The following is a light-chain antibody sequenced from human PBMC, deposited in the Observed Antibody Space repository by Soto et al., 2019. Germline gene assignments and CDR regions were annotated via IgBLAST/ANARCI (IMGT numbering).Light chain of an antibody. CDR1: QSVSNRY. CDR3: QQYGNVPLT. J-gene: IGKJ4*01. V-gene: IGKV3-20*01. Sequence: EIVLTQSPGTLSLSPGERATLSCRASQSVSNRYFAWYQQKPGQAPRLLIYRVSSRATGIPDRFSGSGSGTDFTLTISRLEPEDFAVYYCQQYGNVPLTFGGGTKVDI. CDR2: RVS.